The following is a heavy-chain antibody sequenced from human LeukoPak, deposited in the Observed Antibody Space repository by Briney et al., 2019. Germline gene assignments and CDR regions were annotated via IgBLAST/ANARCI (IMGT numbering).Heavy chain of an antibody. CDR2: IYTSGST. CDR3: ARLYGSGSSLYFDY. D-gene: IGHD3-10*01. V-gene: IGHV4-61*02. Sequence: PSETLSLTCTVSGGSISSGSYYWSWIRQPAGKGLEWIGRIYTSGSTNYNPSLKSRVTISVDTSKNQFSLKLSSVTAADTAVYYCARLYGSGSSLYFDYWGQGTLVTVSS. CDR1: GGSISSGSYY. J-gene: IGHJ4*02.